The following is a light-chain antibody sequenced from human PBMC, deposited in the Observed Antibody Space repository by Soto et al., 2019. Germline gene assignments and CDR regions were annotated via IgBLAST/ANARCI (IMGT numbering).Light chain of an antibody. CDR2: KAS. J-gene: IGKJ1*01. Sequence: DIPMTQSPSSLSASVGDRVTITCRGSQGISSWLAWYQQKPGKDPRLLIYKASSLASGVPSRFRGSGSGTDFTLTISSLQPDDFATYYCQHYKTFGQGTRVEIK. CDR1: QGISSW. CDR3: QHYKT. V-gene: IGKV1-5*03.